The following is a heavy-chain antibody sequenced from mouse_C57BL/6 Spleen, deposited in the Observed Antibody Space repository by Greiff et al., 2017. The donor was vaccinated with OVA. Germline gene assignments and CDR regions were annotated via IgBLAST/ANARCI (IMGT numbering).Heavy chain of an antibody. Sequence: QVQLQQSGAELVRPGASVTLSCKASGYTFTDYEMHWVKQTPVHGLEWIGAIDPETGGTAYNQKFKGKAILTADKSSSTAYMELRSLTSEDSAVYYCTRWGYGNYVSFAYWGQGTLVTVSA. J-gene: IGHJ3*01. D-gene: IGHD2-10*02. CDR3: TRWGYGNYVSFAY. CDR2: IDPETGGT. CDR1: GYTFTDYE. V-gene: IGHV1-15*01.